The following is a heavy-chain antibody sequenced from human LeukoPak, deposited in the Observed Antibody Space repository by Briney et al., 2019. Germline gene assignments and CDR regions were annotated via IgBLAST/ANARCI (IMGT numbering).Heavy chain of an antibody. CDR2: ISGSGGST. V-gene: IGHV3-23*01. Sequence: GGSLRLSCAASGFTFSSYAMSWVRQAPGKGLEWVSAISGSGGSTYYADSVKGRFTISRDSSRNTLYLQMNSLRAEDTAVYYCACIVGATALDYWGQGTLVTVSS. D-gene: IGHD1-26*01. CDR3: ACIVGATALDY. J-gene: IGHJ4*02. CDR1: GFTFSSYA.